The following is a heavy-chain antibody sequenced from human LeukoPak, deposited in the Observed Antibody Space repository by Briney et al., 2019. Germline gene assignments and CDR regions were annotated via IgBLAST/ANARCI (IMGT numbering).Heavy chain of an antibody. V-gene: IGHV1-18*01. D-gene: IGHD3-3*01. J-gene: IGHJ6*03. Sequence: ASVKVSCKASGYTFTSYGISWVRQAPGQGLEWMGWISAYNGNTNYAQKLQGRVTMTTDTSTSTAYMELRSLRSDDTAVYYCARDQAYYDFWSGYYLGADYYYMDVWGKGTTVTVSS. CDR1: GYTFTSYG. CDR2: ISAYNGNT. CDR3: ARDQAYYDFWSGYYLGADYYYMDV.